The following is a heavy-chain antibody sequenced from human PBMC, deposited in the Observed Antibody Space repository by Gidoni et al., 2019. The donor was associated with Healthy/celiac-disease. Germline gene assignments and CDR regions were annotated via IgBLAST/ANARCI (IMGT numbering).Heavy chain of an antibody. J-gene: IGHJ6*02. CDR3: AKDNGNYYYGMDV. V-gene: IGHV3-23*01. CDR2: ISGSGGST. Sequence: EGQLLEAGGGLVQRGGSLRLACAAPGFPCSSYAMSWVRQAPGKGLEWVSAISGSGGSTYYAASVKGRFTISRDNSKNTLYLQMNSLRAEDTAVYYCAKDNGNYYYGMDVWGQGTMVTVSS. CDR1: GFPCSSYA. D-gene: IGHD2-8*01.